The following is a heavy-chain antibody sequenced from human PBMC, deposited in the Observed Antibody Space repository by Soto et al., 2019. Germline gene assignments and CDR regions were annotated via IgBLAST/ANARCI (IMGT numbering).Heavy chain of an antibody. CDR2: IHDTGIT. D-gene: IGHD3-10*01. CDR3: ARMEGSIIYFFDY. CDR1: GGSLSGHH. J-gene: IGHJ4*02. Sequence: QVQLQESGPGLVKPSETLSLTCTVSGGSLSGHHWGWIRQPPGKGLEWIGYIHDTGITNYAPALKSRVSMSRDTSKNQFSLNLTSVTAADTAVYFCARMEGSIIYFFDYWGQGSLATVSS. V-gene: IGHV4-59*11.